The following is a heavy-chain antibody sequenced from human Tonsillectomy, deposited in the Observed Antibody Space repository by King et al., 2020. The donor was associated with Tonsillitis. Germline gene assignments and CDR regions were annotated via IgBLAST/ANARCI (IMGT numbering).Heavy chain of an antibody. CDR2: ITIGGGAT. V-gene: IGHV3-23*04. CDR1: GFTFSSYA. J-gene: IGHJ2*01. CDR3: AKEALGYFDL. Sequence: VQLVESGGGLVQPGGSLRLSCAASGFTFSSYAMSWVRQAPGKGLEWVSAITIGGGATPYPDSVGGRFTSSRDNSKNTLHLQMNSLRAGDTAVYYCAKEALGYFDLWGRGTPVTVSS.